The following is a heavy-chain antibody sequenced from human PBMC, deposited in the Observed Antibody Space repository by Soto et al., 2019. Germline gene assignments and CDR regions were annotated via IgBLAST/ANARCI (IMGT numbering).Heavy chain of an antibody. CDR2: IIPILGIA. V-gene: IGHV1-69*02. Sequence: SVKVSCKASGGTFSSYTISWVRQAPGQGLEWMGRIIPILGIANYAQKFQGRVTITADKSTSTAYMELSSLRSEDTAVYYCARRSRSVYSSSSWFDPWGQGTLVTVSS. CDR3: ARRSRSVYSSSSWFDP. D-gene: IGHD6-6*01. J-gene: IGHJ5*02. CDR1: GGTFSSYT.